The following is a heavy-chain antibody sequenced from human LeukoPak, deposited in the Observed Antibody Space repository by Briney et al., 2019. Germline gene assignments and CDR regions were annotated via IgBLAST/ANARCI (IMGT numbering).Heavy chain of an antibody. CDR2: IYYSGST. CDR3: ARTWRTTVTN. CDR1: GGSINSYY. Sequence: SETLSLTCTVSGGSINSYYWTWIRQPPGKGLEWIGYIYYSGSTNYNPSLKSRVSISVDTSKNQFSLMLSSVTAADTAVYYCARTWRTTVTNWGQGTLVTVSS. V-gene: IGHV4-59*01. J-gene: IGHJ4*02. D-gene: IGHD4-17*01.